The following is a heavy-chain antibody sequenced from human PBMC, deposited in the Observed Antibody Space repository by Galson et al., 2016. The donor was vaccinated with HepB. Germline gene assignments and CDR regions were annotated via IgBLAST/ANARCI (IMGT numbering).Heavy chain of an antibody. CDR1: GSFSGHY. CDR2: MNRWGTI. V-gene: IGHV4-34*01. J-gene: IGHJ4*02. CDR3: ARVRSRGHYFDY. D-gene: IGHD6-25*01. Sequence: SETLSLTCGGSFSGHYWSWVRQSPGKGLEWIGEMNRWGTINYNPSLKSRVTLSVDKSSNQFSLRLSAVTAADTAVYYCARVRSRGHYFDYWGQGALVTVPS.